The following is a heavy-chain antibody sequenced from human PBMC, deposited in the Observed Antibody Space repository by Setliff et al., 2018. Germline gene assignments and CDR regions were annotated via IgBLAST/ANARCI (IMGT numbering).Heavy chain of an antibody. D-gene: IGHD2-2*01. CDR3: ARGVYCSSTSCSPGLNWFDP. V-gene: IGHV4-4*02. CDR2: IYHSGST. CDR1: GGSISSSNW. Sequence: SEILSLTCAVSGGSISSSNWWSWVRQPPGKGLEWIGEIYHSGSTNYNPSLKSRVTISVDTSKNQFSLKLSSVTAADTAVYYCARGVYCSSTSCSPGLNWFDPWGQGTLVTVSS. J-gene: IGHJ5*02.